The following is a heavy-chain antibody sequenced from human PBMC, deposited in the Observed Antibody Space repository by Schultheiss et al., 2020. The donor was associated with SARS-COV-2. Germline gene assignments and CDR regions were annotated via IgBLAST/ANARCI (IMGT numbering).Heavy chain of an antibody. V-gene: IGHV3-23*01. CDR2: ISGYGGGT. CDR3: ARTWTQLVGPAY. D-gene: IGHD6-6*01. Sequence: GGSLRLSCAASGFTVSSNYMSWVRQAPGKGLEWVSVISGYGGGTYYTDSVKGRFTISRDNSKNTLYLQMSSLRAEDTAVYYCARTWTQLVGPAYWGQGTRVTVSS. J-gene: IGHJ4*02. CDR1: GFTVSSNY.